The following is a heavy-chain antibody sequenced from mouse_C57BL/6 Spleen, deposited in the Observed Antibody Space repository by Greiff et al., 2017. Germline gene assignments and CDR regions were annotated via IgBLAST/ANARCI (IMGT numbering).Heavy chain of an antibody. J-gene: IGHJ2*01. CDR3: ARYNYGSRY. V-gene: IGHV1-82*01. Sequence: QVQLQQSGPELVKPGASVKISCKASGYEFSSSWMNWVKQRPGKGLEWIGRIYPGDGDTNYTGKFKGKATLTADKSSSTAYMQLSSLKSEDCAVYFCARYNYGSRYWGQGTTLTVSS. CDR1: GYEFSSSW. CDR2: IYPGDGDT. D-gene: IGHD1-1*01.